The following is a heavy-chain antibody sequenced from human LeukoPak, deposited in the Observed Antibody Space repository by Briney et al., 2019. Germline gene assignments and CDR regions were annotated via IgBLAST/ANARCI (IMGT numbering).Heavy chain of an antibody. J-gene: IGHJ4*02. V-gene: IGHV3-21*01. Sequence: GGSLRLSCAASGFTFNTYTMNWVRQAPGKGLEWVSSISSSSSYIYYADSVKGRFTISRDNAKNPLYLQMNSLRAEDTAVYYCARDLPATPHENDYWGQGTLVTVSS. CDR2: ISSSSSYI. CDR1: GFTFNTYT. CDR3: ARDLPATPHENDY. D-gene: IGHD2-2*01.